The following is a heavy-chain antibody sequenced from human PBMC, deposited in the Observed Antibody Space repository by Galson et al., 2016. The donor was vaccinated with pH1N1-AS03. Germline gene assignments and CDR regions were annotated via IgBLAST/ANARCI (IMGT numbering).Heavy chain of an antibody. D-gene: IGHD6-6*01. Sequence: SLRLSCAASGITFSSYAMHWVRQAPGKGLEWVAVISYDGSDKYYADSVKGRSTISRDNSKNTLYLQMNSLRADDTAVFYCARDTTAARLLGPVPTWGQGTTVTVSS. CDR1: GITFSSYA. CDR2: ISYDGSDK. CDR3: ARDTTAARLLGPVPT. V-gene: IGHV3-30*04. J-gene: IGHJ6*02.